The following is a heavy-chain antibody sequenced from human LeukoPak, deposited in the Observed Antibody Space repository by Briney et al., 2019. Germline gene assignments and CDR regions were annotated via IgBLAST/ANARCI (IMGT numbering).Heavy chain of an antibody. CDR3: ARRIGAGALDY. J-gene: IGHJ4*02. D-gene: IGHD6-13*01. Sequence: GRSLRLSCAASGFTSSSYAMHWVRQAPGKGLEWVAIISYDGSITYYADSVKGRFTVSRDNSKNTLYLQMNSLSVEDTAVYYCARRIGAGALDYWGQGTLVTVSS. CDR2: ISYDGSIT. V-gene: IGHV3-30-3*01. CDR1: GFTSSSYA.